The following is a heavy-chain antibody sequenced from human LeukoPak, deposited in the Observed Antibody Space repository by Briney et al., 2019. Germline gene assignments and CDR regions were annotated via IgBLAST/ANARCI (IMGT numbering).Heavy chain of an antibody. Sequence: ASVKVSCKASGGTFSSYASSWVRQAPGQGLEWMGGIIPIFGTANYAQKFQGRVTITTDESTSTAYVELSSLRSEDTAVYYCARDRLDIVPSGYYYYYYMVVWGKGTTVTVSS. J-gene: IGHJ6*03. V-gene: IGHV1-69*05. CDR2: IIPIFGTA. CDR3: ARDRLDIVPSGYYYYYYMVV. D-gene: IGHD2-2*03. CDR1: GGTFSSYA.